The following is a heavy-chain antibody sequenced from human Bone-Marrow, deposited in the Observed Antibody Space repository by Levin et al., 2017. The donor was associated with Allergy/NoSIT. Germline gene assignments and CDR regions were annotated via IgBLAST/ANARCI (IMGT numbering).Heavy chain of an antibody. V-gene: IGHV3-23*01. D-gene: IGHD2/OR15-2a*01. CDR1: GFTFSDYA. CDR2: IGGADGTS. J-gene: IGHJ5*02. CDR3: AKERNRRVNWFHP. Sequence: GGSLRLSCAASGFTFSDYAMNWVRQAPGKGLEWVSVIGGADGTSDYADSVKGRFTISRDNSKNMLYLQMTSLRAEDTAVYYCAKERNRRVNWFHPWGQGTLVTVSS.